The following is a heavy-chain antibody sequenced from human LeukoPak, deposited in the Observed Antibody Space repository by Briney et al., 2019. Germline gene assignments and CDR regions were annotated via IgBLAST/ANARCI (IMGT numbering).Heavy chain of an antibody. CDR1: GGSISGYY. J-gene: IGHJ6*03. CDR3: ARGTYYYYYYMDV. D-gene: IGHD2-2*01. CDR2: IYYSGST. V-gene: IGHV4-59*01. Sequence: SETLSLTCTVSGGSISGYYWSWIRHPPGKGLEWIGYIYYSGSTNYNPSLKSRVTISVDTSKNQFSLKLSSVTAADTAVYYCARGTYYYYYYMDVWGKGTTVTISS.